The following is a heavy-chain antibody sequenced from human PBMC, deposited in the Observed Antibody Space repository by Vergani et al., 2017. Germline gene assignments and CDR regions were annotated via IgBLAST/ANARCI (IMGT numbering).Heavy chain of an antibody. D-gene: IGHD6-13*01. CDR2: IIPILGIA. CDR1: GGTFSSYT. CDR3: ARVLRSSSWYWVDY. J-gene: IGHJ4*02. V-gene: IGHV1-69*02. Sequence: QVQLVQSGAEVKKPGSSVKVSCKASGGTFSSYTISWVRQAPGQGLEWMGRIIPILGIANYAQKFQGRVTITADKSTSTAYMELSSLRSEDTAVYYCARVLRSSSWYWVDYWGQGTLVTVSS.